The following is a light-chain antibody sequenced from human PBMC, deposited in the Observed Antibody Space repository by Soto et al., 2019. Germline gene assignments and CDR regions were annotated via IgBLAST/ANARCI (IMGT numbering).Light chain of an antibody. J-gene: IGKJ1*01. V-gene: IGKV3-20*01. CDR2: GSS. Sequence: EIVLTQSPGPLSLSPGERATLSCRASQSVSNTHLAWYQQTPGQAPRLLIYGSSNGATGIPDRFSGSGSGTDFTLTISRLEPEDFAVYYCQQYGSSGTFGQGTKVDIK. CDR3: QQYGSSGT. CDR1: QSVSNTH.